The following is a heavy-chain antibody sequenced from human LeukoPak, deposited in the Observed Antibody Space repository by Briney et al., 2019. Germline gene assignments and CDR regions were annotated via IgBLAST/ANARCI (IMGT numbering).Heavy chain of an antibody. J-gene: IGHJ4*02. Sequence: GGSLRLSCAASGFTFSTYWMHWVRQAPGKGLVWVSRINSDGSDTIYADSVKGRFTISRDNAKNTLYLQMNSLRAEDTAVYYCARAFGVVIKKPYYFDYWGQGTLVTVSS. CDR2: INSDGSDT. V-gene: IGHV3-74*01. D-gene: IGHD3-3*01. CDR1: GFTFSTYW. CDR3: ARAFGVVIKKPYYFDY.